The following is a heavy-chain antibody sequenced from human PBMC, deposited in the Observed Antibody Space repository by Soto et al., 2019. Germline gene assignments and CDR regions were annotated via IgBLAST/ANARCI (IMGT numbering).Heavy chain of an antibody. J-gene: IGHJ6*02. CDR2: IGGSGSRV. CDR3: ARDGGVDTAIWYGMDV. Sequence: PGGSLRLSCAASGFTFSSHAMSWVRQAPGKGLEWVSSIGGSGSRVYYAVSVNGRFTISRDNSKNTLYLQMNSLRAEDTAVYYCARDGGVDTAIWYGMDVWGQGTTVTVSS. D-gene: IGHD5-18*01. CDR1: GFTFSSHA. V-gene: IGHV3-23*01.